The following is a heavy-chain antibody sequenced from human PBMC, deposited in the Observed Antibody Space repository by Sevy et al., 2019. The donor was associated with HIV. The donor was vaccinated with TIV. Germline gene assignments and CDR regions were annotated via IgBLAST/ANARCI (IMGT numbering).Heavy chain of an antibody. V-gene: IGHV4-38-2*02. CDR3: ARDRYSSGWWVWFDP. J-gene: IGHJ5*02. CDR2: IYHSGST. D-gene: IGHD6-19*01. CDR1: GYSISSGYY. Sequence: SETLSLTCAVSGYSISSGYYWGWIRQPPWKGMEWIGSIYHSGSTYYNPSLKSRVTISVDTSKNQFSLKLSSVTAADTAVYYCARDRYSSGWWVWFDPWGQGTLVTVSS.